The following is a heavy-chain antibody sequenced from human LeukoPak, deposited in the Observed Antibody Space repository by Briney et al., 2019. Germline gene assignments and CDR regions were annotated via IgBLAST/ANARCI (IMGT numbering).Heavy chain of an antibody. CDR1: GASISSSRDY. J-gene: IGHJ5*02. CDR3: ARDLSGQWLGPSNWFDP. V-gene: IGHV4-39*07. D-gene: IGHD6-19*01. Sequence: SETLSLTCTVSGASISSSRDYWGWIRQTPGKGLEWIGSIYYLGNTYYNPSLKSRVTISVDTSKNQFSLKLSSVTAADTAVYYCARDLSGQWLGPSNWFDPWGQGTLVTVSS. CDR2: IYYLGNT.